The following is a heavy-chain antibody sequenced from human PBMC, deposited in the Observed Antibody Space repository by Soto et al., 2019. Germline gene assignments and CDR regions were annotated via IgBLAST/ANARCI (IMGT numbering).Heavy chain of an antibody. CDR1: GVSITSGSYS. Sequence: PSETLSLTCAVSGVSITSGSYSWSWIRQPPGKGLEWIGYIYQSENTYYNPSLTSRVTMSVDRSKNQFSLRLSSVTAADTAVYYCARAGLPDIVVVPAIRPFYYGMDVWGQGTTVTAP. J-gene: IGHJ6*02. CDR3: ARAGLPDIVVVPAIRPFYYGMDV. CDR2: IYQSENT. D-gene: IGHD2-2*01. V-gene: IGHV4-30-2*01.